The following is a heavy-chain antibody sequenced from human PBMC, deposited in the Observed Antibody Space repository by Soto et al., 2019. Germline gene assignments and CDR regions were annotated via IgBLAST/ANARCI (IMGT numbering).Heavy chain of an antibody. CDR1: GFTFSSYG. V-gene: IGHV3-30*18. CDR2: ISYDGSNK. D-gene: IGHD6-19*01. Sequence: QVQLVESGGGVVQPGRSLRLSCAASGFTFSSYGMHWVRQAPGKGLEWVSVISYDGSNKYYADSVTGRFTISRDNSKNTLYLQMNSLRSEDTAVYYCAKDSLTRSGWYLGWGQGTLVTVSS. J-gene: IGHJ4*02. CDR3: AKDSLTRSGWYLG.